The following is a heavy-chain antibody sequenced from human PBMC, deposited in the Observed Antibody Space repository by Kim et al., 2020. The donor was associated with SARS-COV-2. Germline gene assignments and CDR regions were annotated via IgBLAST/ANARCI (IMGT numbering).Heavy chain of an antibody. D-gene: IGHD3-10*01. CDR3: AKDFRDPYYYGDHAFDM. CDR2: IWSDGNKK. CDR1: GFTFSTYG. Sequence: GGSLRLSCAASGFTFSTYGMHWVRQAPDKGLEWVAVIWSDGNKKYYANSVKGRFIISRDNSNNTLFLQMNSRRAEDTALYYCAKDFRDPYYYGDHAFDMWGQGTMVTVSS. V-gene: IGHV3-33*06. J-gene: IGHJ3*02.